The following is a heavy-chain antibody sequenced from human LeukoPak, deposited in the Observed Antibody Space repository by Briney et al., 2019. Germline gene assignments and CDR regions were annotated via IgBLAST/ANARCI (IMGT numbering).Heavy chain of an antibody. CDR1: GGSISSGDYY. CDR2: INHSGST. Sequence: SQTLSLTCTVSGGSISSGDYYWSWIRQPPGKGLEWIGEINHSGSTNYNPSLKSRVAISVDTSKNQFSLKLGSVTAADTAVYYCARGLRFLEWLFPRDNWFDPWGQGTLVTVSS. D-gene: IGHD3-3*01. CDR3: ARGLRFLEWLFPRDNWFDP. V-gene: IGHV4-30-4*08. J-gene: IGHJ5*02.